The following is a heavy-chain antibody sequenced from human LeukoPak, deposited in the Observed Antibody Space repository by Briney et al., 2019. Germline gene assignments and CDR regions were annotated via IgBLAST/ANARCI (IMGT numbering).Heavy chain of an antibody. CDR1: GDSISSYS. Sequence: SETLSLTCTASGDSISSYSWSWIRQPPGKGLEWIGYIYYSGSTNYNPSLKSRVTISVDTSKNQFSLKLSSVTAADTAVYYCARDSISWGFDPWGQGTLVTVSS. J-gene: IGHJ5*02. CDR3: ARDSISWGFDP. CDR2: IYYSGST. D-gene: IGHD3-16*01. V-gene: IGHV4-59*01.